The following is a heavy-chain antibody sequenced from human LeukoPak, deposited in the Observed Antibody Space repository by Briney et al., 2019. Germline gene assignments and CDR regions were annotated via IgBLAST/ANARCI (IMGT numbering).Heavy chain of an antibody. V-gene: IGHV4-34*01. J-gene: IGHJ5*02. Sequence: SETLSLTCAVYGGSFSGYYWSWIRQPPGKGLEWIGEINHSGSTNYNPSLKSRVTISVDTSRNQFSLKLSSVTAADTAVYYCARLWIQPWLPNWFDPWGQGTLVTVSS. D-gene: IGHD5-18*01. CDR2: INHSGST. CDR3: ARLWIQPWLPNWFDP. CDR1: GGSFSGYY.